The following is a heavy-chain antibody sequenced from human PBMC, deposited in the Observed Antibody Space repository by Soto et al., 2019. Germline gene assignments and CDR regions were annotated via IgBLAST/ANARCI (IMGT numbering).Heavy chain of an antibody. V-gene: IGHV6-1*01. D-gene: IGHD1-1*01. Sequence: QVPLQQSSPGLVKPSQALSLTCDISGDSVSSNSAGWNWIRQTPSRGLEWLGRTYYKSKWYYTYAASVKSRITVSPDTSKNQFCLQLTSVTPEDTAVYYCARGSWDDVSGHYYMDVWDKGTTVTVSS. CDR1: GDSVSSNSAG. CDR2: TYYKSKWYY. CDR3: ARGSWDDVSGHYYMDV. J-gene: IGHJ6*03.